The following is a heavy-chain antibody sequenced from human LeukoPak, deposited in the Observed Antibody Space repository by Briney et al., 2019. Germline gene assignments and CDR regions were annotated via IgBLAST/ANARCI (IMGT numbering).Heavy chain of an antibody. D-gene: IGHD2-8*01. CDR2: IRERMDYT. Sequence: GGCLTLSCAGSGFTFSSYAMSWVRQAPGQGLEWVSVIRERMDYTSYADSVRGRFTISRDNSRNTLYLQMISLRPEDTAVYYCAKDTSIGKYCTNGVCSPLDYWGQGTLVTVSS. J-gene: IGHJ4*02. CDR1: GFTFSSYA. V-gene: IGHV3-23*01. CDR3: AKDTSIGKYCTNGVCSPLDY.